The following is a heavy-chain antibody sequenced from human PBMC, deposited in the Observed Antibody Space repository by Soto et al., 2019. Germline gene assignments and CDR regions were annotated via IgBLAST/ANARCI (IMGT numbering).Heavy chain of an antibody. J-gene: IGHJ4*02. CDR3: ARVAYYDFWSSYILDY. CDR1: GGSISSSNW. V-gene: IGHV4-4*02. Sequence: SETLSLTCAVSGGSISSSNWWSWVRQPPGKGLEWIGEIYHSGSTNYNPSLKSRVTISVDKSKNQFSLKLSSVTAADTAVYYCARVAYYDFWSSYILDYWGQGTLVTVSS. CDR2: IYHSGST. D-gene: IGHD3-3*01.